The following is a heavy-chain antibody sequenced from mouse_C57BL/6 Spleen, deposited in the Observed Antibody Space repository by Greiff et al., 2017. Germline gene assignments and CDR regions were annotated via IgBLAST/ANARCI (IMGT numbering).Heavy chain of an antibody. CDR2: ISGGGGNT. CDR1: GFTFSSYT. V-gene: IGHV5-9*01. CDR3: AREEKLGLGWYFDV. Sequence: VMLVESGGGLVKPGGSLKLSCAASGFTFSSYTMSWVRQTPEKRLEWVATISGGGGNTYYPDSVKGRFTISRDNAKNTLYLQMSSLRSEDTALYYCAREEKLGLGWYFDVWGTGTTVTVSS. D-gene: IGHD4-1*01. J-gene: IGHJ1*03.